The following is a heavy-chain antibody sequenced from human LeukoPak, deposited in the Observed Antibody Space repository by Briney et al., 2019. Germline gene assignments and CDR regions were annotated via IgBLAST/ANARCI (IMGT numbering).Heavy chain of an antibody. V-gene: IGHV4-61*01. Sequence: SETLSLTCTVSGGSVSSGSYYWSWIRQPPGTGLEWIGYIYYSGSINYNPSLKSRVTISVDTSRNQFSLKLSSVTAADTAVYYCARDGLTTVTAIPYCYGMDVWGQGTTVTVSS. CDR3: ARDGLTTVTAIPYCYGMDV. CDR2: IYYSGSI. J-gene: IGHJ6*02. D-gene: IGHD4-17*01. CDR1: GGSVSSGSYY.